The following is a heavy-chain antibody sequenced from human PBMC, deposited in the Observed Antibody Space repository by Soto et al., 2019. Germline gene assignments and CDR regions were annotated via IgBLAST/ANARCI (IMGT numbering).Heavy chain of an antibody. D-gene: IGHD3-3*01. Sequence: SLRLSCVCTWLNVDDFAMRWVGQAPGKGLEWVSGITWNSRVLAYADSVKGRFTISRDNARNSLYLQMDSLRDEDTALYYCAKGRYDFWSPYYFDSWGQGTLVTVSS. V-gene: IGHV3-9*01. CDR1: WLNVDDFA. J-gene: IGHJ4*02. CDR3: AKGRYDFWSPYYFDS. CDR2: ITWNSRVL.